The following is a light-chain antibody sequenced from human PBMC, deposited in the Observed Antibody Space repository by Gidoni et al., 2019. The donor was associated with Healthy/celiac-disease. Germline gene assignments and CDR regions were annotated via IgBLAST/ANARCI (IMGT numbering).Light chain of an antibody. CDR1: SGHSSSA. J-gene: IGLJ2*01. V-gene: IGLV4-69*01. CDR2: LNSDGSH. Sequence: HLVPPPSPPSPPYLGASVKLTCMLSSGHSSSAIAWHQQQPEKGPRYLMKLNSDGSHSKGDGVPDRFSGASSGAERYLTISSLQSEDEADYYCQTWGTGRVVFGGGTKLTVL. CDR3: QTWGTGRVV.